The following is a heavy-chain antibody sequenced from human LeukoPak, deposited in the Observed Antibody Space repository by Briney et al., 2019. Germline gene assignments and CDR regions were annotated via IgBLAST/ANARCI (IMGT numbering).Heavy chain of an antibody. CDR1: GYTFTSYY. Sequence: SVKVSCKASGYTFTSYYMHWVRQAPGQGLEWMGIINPSGGSTNYAQKFQDRVTMTRDMSTSTVYMELSSLRPEDTAVYYCARDNSVGDNAWWFDPWGQGTLVTVSS. CDR2: INPSGGST. V-gene: IGHV1-46*01. CDR3: ARDNSVGDNAWWFDP. D-gene: IGHD1-26*01. J-gene: IGHJ5*02.